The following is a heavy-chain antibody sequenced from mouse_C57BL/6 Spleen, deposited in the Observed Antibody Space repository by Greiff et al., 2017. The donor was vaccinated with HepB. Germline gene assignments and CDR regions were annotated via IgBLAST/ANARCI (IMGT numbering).Heavy chain of an antibody. V-gene: IGHV1-42*01. D-gene: IGHD2-1*01. CDR1: GYSFTGYY. CDR3: ARGGNYVY. CDR2: INPSTGGT. Sequence: VQLQQSGPELVKPGASVKISCKASGYSFTGYYMNWVKQSPEKSLEWIGEINPSTGGTTYNQKFKAKATLTVDKSSSTAYMQLTSLTSEDSAVYYCARGGNYVYWGQGTTLTVSS. J-gene: IGHJ2*01.